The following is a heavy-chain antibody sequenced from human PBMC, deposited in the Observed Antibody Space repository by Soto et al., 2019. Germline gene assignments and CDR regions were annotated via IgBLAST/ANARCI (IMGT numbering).Heavy chain of an antibody. D-gene: IGHD3-10*01. CDR3: SGEASYYYYGMDV. J-gene: IGHJ6*02. Sequence: GGSLRLSCAASGFTFSNAGMNWVRQAPGKGLEWVGRIKSKTDGGTTDYAAPVKGRFTISRDDSKNTLYLQMSSLKTEDTAVYYCSGEASYYYYGMDVWGQGTTVTVSS. CDR2: IKSKTDGGTT. CDR1: GFTFSNAG. V-gene: IGHV3-15*07.